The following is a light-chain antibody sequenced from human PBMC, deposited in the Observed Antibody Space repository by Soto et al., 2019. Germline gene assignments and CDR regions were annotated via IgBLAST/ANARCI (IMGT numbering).Light chain of an antibody. V-gene: IGKV1-17*01. CDR3: QQYNTYSA. CDR1: QDIGNN. CDR2: AAS. Sequence: IQMTQSASSMSASVGDRVTITCRASQDIGNNLGWYQQTPGKAPKLLIYAASTLKSGVPSRFSGSGSGTEFTLTISSLQPDDFATYYCQQYNTYSAFGQGTKVDIK. J-gene: IGKJ1*01.